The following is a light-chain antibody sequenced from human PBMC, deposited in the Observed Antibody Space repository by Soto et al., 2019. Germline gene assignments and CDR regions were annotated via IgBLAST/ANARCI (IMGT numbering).Light chain of an antibody. Sequence: EIVLTQSPATLSLSPGERATLSCRASPSVTNYLAWYQQKPGQAPRLLMYDASKRATGIPARLSGSGSGTDFTLTISRLEPEDFAVYYCQQYGSSGTFGQGTKVDIK. CDR1: PSVTNY. CDR3: QQYGSSGT. J-gene: IGKJ1*01. CDR2: DAS. V-gene: IGKV3-20*01.